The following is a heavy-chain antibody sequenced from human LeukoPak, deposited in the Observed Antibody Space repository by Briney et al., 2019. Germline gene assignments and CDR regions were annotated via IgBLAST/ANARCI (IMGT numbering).Heavy chain of an antibody. Sequence: SETLSLTCTVSGGSISSYYWSWIRQPPGKGLEWIGYIYYRGSTNYNPSLKSRVTISVDTSKNQFSLKLSSVTAADTAVYYCARDPYGDYGYDAFDIWGQGTMVTVSS. CDR1: GGSISSYY. CDR2: IYYRGST. V-gene: IGHV4-59*01. CDR3: ARDPYGDYGYDAFDI. J-gene: IGHJ3*02. D-gene: IGHD4-17*01.